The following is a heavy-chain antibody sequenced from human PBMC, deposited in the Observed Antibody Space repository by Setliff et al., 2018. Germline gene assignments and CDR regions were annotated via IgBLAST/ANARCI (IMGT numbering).Heavy chain of an antibody. CDR3: ARDAELPGPPVHDAFDL. CDR2: ISYSGNT. Sequence: SETLSLTCNVSGGSISNYYWTWMRQPPGKGLEWVAYISYSGNTNYHPALRSRLTITRDTSKNQVSLQLRSVTAEDTAIYFCARDAELPGPPVHDAFDLWGPGTMGTVS. CDR1: GGSISNYY. V-gene: IGHV4-59*01. D-gene: IGHD1-1*01. J-gene: IGHJ3*01.